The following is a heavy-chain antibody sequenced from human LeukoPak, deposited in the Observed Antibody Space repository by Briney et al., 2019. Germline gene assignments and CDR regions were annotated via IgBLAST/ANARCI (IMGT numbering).Heavy chain of an antibody. D-gene: IGHD2-15*01. CDR2: INPNSGGT. V-gene: IGHV1-2*02. Sequence: ASVKVSCKASGYTFTGNYIHWVRQAPGQGLEWMGWINPNSGGTNYAQKFQGRVTMTRDTSISTAYMELSRLRSDDTAVYYCARAQYCSGGSCYSGFDYWGQGTLVTVSS. CDR1: GYTFTGNY. J-gene: IGHJ4*02. CDR3: ARAQYCSGGSCYSGFDY.